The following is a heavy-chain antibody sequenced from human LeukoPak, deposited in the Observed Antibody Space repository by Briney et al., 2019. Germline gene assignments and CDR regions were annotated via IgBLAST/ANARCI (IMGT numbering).Heavy chain of an antibody. CDR1: GGSISSGGYS. CDR2: IYHSGST. D-gene: IGHD2-21*02. J-gene: IGHJ3*02. V-gene: IGHV4-30-2*01. CDR3: AREPFTAAAFDI. Sequence: PSETLSLTCTVSGGSISSGGYSWSWIRQPPGKGLEWIGYIYHSGSTYYNPSLKSRVTISVDRSKNQFSLKLSSVTAADTAVYYCAREPFTAAAFDIWGQGTMVTVSS.